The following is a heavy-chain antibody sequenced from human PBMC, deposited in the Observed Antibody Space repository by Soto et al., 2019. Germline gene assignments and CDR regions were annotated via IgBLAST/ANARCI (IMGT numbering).Heavy chain of an antibody. Sequence: ASVKVSCKASGYTFTGYYMHWVRQAPGQGLEWMGIINPSGGSTSYAQKFRGRVTMTRDTSTSTVYMELSSLRSEDTAVYYCAREPDYYDSSGYYGHCDYWGQGTLVTVSS. V-gene: IGHV1-46*01. CDR1: GYTFTGYY. CDR2: INPSGGST. CDR3: AREPDYYDSSGYYGHCDY. J-gene: IGHJ4*02. D-gene: IGHD3-22*01.